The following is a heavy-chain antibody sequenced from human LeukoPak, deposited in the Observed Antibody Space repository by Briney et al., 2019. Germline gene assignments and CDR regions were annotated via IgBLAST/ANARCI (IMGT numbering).Heavy chain of an antibody. CDR3: ASFTTVTTSGDY. V-gene: IGHV3-23*01. D-gene: IGHD4-17*01. Sequence: GGSLRLSCAASGFTFSSYAMSWVRQAPGKGLEWVSAISGSGGSTYYADSVKGRFTISRDNAKNSLYLQMNSLRAEDTAVYYCASFTTVTTSGDYWGQGTLVTVSS. J-gene: IGHJ4*02. CDR1: GFTFSSYA. CDR2: ISGSGGST.